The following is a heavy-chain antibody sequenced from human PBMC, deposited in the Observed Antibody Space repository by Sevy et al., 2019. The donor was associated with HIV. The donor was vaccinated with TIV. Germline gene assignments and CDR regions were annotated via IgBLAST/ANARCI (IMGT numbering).Heavy chain of an antibody. Sequence: ASVKVSCKASGYTFTSYYMHWVREAPGQGLEWMGIINPSGGSPTYAQTFQGRITMTRDTSTSTVYMELSSLRSEDTAGYYCARRKYSSRWYEEYYNYGMDVWGQGTTVTVSS. CDR2: INPSGGSP. CDR3: ARRKYSSRWYEEYYNYGMDV. J-gene: IGHJ6*02. V-gene: IGHV1-46*01. D-gene: IGHD6-13*01. CDR1: GYTFTSYY.